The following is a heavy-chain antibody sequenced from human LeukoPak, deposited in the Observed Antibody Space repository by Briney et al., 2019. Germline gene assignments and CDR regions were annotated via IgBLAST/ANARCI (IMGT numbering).Heavy chain of an antibody. V-gene: IGHV3-7*03. J-gene: IGHJ3*02. CDR3: AKAADTAMPHDAFDI. D-gene: IGHD5-18*01. CDR1: GFTFTNDF. Sequence: GGSLRLSCAASGFTFTNDFMTWVRQAPGKGLEWVANMKVDGSDIHYVDSVKGRFTISSDNARNSLYLQMNTLRAEDTAVYYCAKAADTAMPHDAFDIWGQGTMVTVSS. CDR2: MKVDGSDI.